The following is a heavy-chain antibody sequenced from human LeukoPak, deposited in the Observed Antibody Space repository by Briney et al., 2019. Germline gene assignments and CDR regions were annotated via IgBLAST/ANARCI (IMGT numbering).Heavy chain of an antibody. CDR2: INTRNVI. V-gene: IGHV3-21*01. Sequence: GGSLRLSCAASGFTFSSYSMSWVRQAPGKGLEWVSTINTRNVIYYADSVKGQFTISRDDAKNSLYLQMNSLRVEDTAAYYCARDASGWARDCWGQGTLVTVSS. CDR3: ARDASGWARDC. D-gene: IGHD6-19*01. CDR1: GFTFSSYS. J-gene: IGHJ4*02.